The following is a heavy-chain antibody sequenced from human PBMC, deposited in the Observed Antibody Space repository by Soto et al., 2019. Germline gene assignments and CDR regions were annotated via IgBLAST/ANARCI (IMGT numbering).Heavy chain of an antibody. CDR3: ARREGRYFDWSRAFDI. CDR2: ISGSGGST. Sequence: LRLSCAASGFTFSRYAMSWVRQAPGKGLEWVSDISGSGGSTYYADSVKGRFTISRDNSKNTLYLQMNSLRAEDTAVYYCARREGRYFDWSRAFDIWGQGTMVTVSS. D-gene: IGHD3-9*01. J-gene: IGHJ3*02. CDR1: GFTFSRYA. V-gene: IGHV3-23*01.